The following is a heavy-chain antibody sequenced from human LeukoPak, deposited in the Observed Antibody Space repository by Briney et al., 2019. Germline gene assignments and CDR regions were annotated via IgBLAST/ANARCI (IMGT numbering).Heavy chain of an antibody. V-gene: IGHV3-30*03. CDR1: GFTFSSYG. CDR3: AWPLAYCGGDCYGGFDY. D-gene: IGHD2-21*02. J-gene: IGHJ4*02. CDR2: ISYDGSNK. Sequence: PGGSLRLSCAASGFTFSSYGMHWVRQAPGKGLEWVAVISYDGSNKYYADSVKGRFTISRDNSKNTLYLQMNSLRAEDTAVYCCAWPLAYCGGDCYGGFDYWGQGTLVTVSS.